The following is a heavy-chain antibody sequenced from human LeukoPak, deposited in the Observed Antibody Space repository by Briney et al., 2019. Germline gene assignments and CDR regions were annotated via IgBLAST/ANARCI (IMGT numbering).Heavy chain of an antibody. D-gene: IGHD3-22*01. Sequence: GGSLRLSRAASGFTFSNYAMSWVRQAPGKGLEWVSGIYVSAGSAYYADSVKGRFTISRDNSKNTLYLQMNSLRAEDTAVYYCAKDYSSAYWGQGTLVTVSS. V-gene: IGHV3-23*01. CDR2: IYVSAGSA. J-gene: IGHJ4*02. CDR1: GFTFSNYA. CDR3: AKDYSSAY.